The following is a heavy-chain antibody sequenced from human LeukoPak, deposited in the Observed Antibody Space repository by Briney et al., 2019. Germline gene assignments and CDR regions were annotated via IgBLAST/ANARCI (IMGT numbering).Heavy chain of an antibody. CDR1: GGSISSSSYY. J-gene: IGHJ6*03. V-gene: IGHV4-39*07. D-gene: IGHD6-13*01. Sequence: SETLSLTCTVSGGSISSSSYYWGWIRPPPGKGLEWIGSIYYSGSTYYNPSLKSRVTISVDTSKNQFSLKLSSVTAADTAVYYCARVRSSSSWYSAGYYYYYYMDVWGKGTTVTVSS. CDR3: ARVRSSSSWYSAGYYYYYYMDV. CDR2: IYYSGST.